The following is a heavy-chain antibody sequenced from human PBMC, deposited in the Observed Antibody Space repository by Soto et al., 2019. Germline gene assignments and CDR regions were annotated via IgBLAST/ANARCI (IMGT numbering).Heavy chain of an antibody. CDR1: GGSFRGYY. CDR2: INQSGST. J-gene: IGHJ6*02. CDR3: ARGLDTAMVRTNYYYYGMDV. Sequence: SETLSLPCAVYGGSFRGYYWSWIRQPPRKGLEWIGEINQSGSTYYNSSLKSRVTISVDRSKNQFSLKLISVTAADTAVYYCARGLDTAMVRTNYYYYGMDVWGQGTTVTVSS. D-gene: IGHD5-18*01. V-gene: IGHV4-34*01.